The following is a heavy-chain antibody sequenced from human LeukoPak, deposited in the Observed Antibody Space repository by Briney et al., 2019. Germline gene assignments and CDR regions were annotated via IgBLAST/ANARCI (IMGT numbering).Heavy chain of an antibody. J-gene: IGHJ4*02. CDR3: AKAHKMTTVTTGMDY. D-gene: IGHD4-17*01. CDR1: GFPFSSYA. Sequence: GSLRLSCAASGFPFSSYAMSWVRQAPGKGLEWVSTISGSGGSTYYADSVKGRFTISRDNSKNTLYLQMNSLRAEDTAVYYCAKAHKMTTVTTGMDYWGQGTLVTVSS. V-gene: IGHV3-23*01. CDR2: ISGSGGST.